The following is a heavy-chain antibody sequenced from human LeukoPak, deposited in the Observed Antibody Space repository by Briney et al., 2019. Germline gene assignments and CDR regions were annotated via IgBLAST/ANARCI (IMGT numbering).Heavy chain of an antibody. CDR3: ARDPMTTVVTPTDAFDI. CDR2: ISAYNGNT. J-gene: IGHJ3*02. CDR1: GGTFSSYA. V-gene: IGHV1-18*01. Sequence: GASVKVSCKASGGTFSSYAISWVRQAPGQGLEWMGWISAYNGNTNYAQKLQGRVTMTTDTSTSTAYMELRSLRSDDTAVYYCARDPMTTVVTPTDAFDIWGQGTMVTVSS. D-gene: IGHD4-23*01.